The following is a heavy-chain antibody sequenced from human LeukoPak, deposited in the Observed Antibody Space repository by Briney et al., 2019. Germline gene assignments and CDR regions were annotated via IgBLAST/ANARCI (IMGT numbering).Heavy chain of an antibody. CDR3: ATDSWSRDAFDI. CDR2: IYYSGRT. V-gene: IGHV4-38-2*02. D-gene: IGHD3-22*01. J-gene: IGHJ3*02. Sequence: PSETLSLTCTVSGYSISSGYYWGWIRQPPGKGLEWIGSIYYSGRTYYNPSLKSRVTISIDTSKNQFSLKLSSVTAADTAVYYCATDSWSRDAFDIWGQGTMVTVSS. CDR1: GYSISSGYY.